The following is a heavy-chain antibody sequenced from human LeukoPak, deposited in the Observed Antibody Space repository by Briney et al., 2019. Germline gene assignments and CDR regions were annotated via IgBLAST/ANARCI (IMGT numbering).Heavy chain of an antibody. CDR1: GFTFSDYW. D-gene: IGHD4-11*01. Sequence: GGSLRLSCAASGFTFSDYWMHWVRQAPGKGPVWVSRINFDANNTLYADSVKGRFTISRDNAKSTMYLQMSSLRAEDTAIYYCARDTGHVLDYWGQGTLVTVSS. V-gene: IGHV3-74*01. J-gene: IGHJ4*02. CDR3: ARDTGHVLDY. CDR2: INFDANNT.